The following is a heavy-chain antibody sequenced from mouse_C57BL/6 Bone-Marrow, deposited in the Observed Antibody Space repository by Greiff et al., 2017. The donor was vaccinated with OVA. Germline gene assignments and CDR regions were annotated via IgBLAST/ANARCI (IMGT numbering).Heavy chain of an antibody. CDR1: GFNIKDDY. CDR2: IDPENGDT. D-gene: IGHD2-1*01. V-gene: IGHV14-4*01. CDR3: TVYYGNYPYYFDY. J-gene: IGHJ2*01. Sequence: VQLQQSGAELVRPGASVKLSCTASGFNIKDDYMHWVKQRPEQGLEWIGWIDPENGDTEYASKFQGKATITADTSSNTAYLQLSSLTSEDTAVYDCTVYYGNYPYYFDYWGQGTTLTVSS.